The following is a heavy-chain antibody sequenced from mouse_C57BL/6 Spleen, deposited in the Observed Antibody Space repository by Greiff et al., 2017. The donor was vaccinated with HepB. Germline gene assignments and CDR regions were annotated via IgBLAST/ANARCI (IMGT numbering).Heavy chain of an antibody. CDR3: MGYDYEGYYAMDY. CDR2: INPNNGGT. Sequence: EVQLQQSGPELVKPGASVKISCKASGYTFTDYYMNWVKQSHGKSLEWIGDINPNNGGTSYNQKFKGKATLTVDKSSSTAYMELRSLTSEDSAVYYCMGYDYEGYYAMDYWGQGTSVTVSS. J-gene: IGHJ4*01. D-gene: IGHD2-4*01. V-gene: IGHV1-26*01. CDR1: GYTFTDYY.